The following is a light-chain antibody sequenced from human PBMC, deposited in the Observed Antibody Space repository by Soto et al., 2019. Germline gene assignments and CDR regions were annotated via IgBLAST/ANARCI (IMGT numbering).Light chain of an antibody. V-gene: IGLV2-8*01. CDR1: SSDVGGYDY. CDR3: CSYAGSYTV. Sequence: QSALTQPPSASGSPGQSVTISCTGTSSDVGGYDYVSWYQQHPGKAPKLMIYEVSKRPSGVADRFSGSKSGNTASLTVSGLQAEDEADYYCCSYAGSYTVFGGGTKVTVL. J-gene: IGLJ2*01. CDR2: EVS.